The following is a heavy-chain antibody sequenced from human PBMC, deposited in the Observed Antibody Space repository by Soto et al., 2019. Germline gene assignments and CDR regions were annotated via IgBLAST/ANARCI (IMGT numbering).Heavy chain of an antibody. D-gene: IGHD2-2*01. CDR3: ARRREVSPAAISRYYYYYGMDV. J-gene: IGHJ6*02. CDR1: GGSFSGDY. CDR2: INLGGDT. V-gene: IGHV4-34*01. Sequence: ETLSLTCAVYGGSFSGDYWSWIRQPPGKGLEWIGEINLGGDTNYNPSLKSRVTILVDTSKNQLSLKLSSVTAADTAVYYCARRREVSPAAISRYYYYYGMDVWGQGTTVTVSS.